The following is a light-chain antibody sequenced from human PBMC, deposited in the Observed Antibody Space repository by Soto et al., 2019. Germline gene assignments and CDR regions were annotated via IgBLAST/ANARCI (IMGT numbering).Light chain of an antibody. CDR3: QQYGDSPLT. V-gene: IGKV3-20*01. J-gene: IGKJ4*01. Sequence: EIVLTQSPGTVSLAPGERATLSCRASQSVTSSYLAWYQQKPGQPPRLLIYGVSSRATGIPDRFSGSGAGTDFTLTISRLEPEDFAVYYCQQYGDSPLTFGGGTKVDIK. CDR1: QSVTSSY. CDR2: GVS.